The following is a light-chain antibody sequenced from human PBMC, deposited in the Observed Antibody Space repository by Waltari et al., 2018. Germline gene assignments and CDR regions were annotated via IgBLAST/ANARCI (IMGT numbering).Light chain of an antibody. Sequence: SVVTQPPSASGTPGQRVTISCSGSSSNIGSNYVYWFQQLPGTAPNLLIYRHNQRPSGVPDRFSGSKSGTSASLAISGLRSEDEADYYCAAWDDSLSGPVFGGGTKLTVL. J-gene: IGLJ2*01. V-gene: IGLV1-47*01. CDR1: SSNIGSNY. CDR2: RHN. CDR3: AAWDDSLSGPV.